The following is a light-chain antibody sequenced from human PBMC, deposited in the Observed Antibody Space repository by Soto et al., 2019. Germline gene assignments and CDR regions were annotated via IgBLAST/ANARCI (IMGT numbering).Light chain of an antibody. CDR3: QSYDSSLSGYV. CDR2: GNS. CDR1: SSNIGAGYD. Sequence: QSVLTQPPSVSGAPGQRVTISCTGSSSNIGAGYDVHWYQQLPGTAPKLLIYGNSNRPSGVPDRFSGSKSGASASLAITGLQAEDEVDYYCQSYDSSLSGYVFGTGTKSPS. V-gene: IGLV1-40*01. J-gene: IGLJ1*01.